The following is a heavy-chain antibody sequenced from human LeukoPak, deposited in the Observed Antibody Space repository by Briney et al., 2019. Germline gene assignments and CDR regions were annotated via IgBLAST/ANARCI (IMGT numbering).Heavy chain of an antibody. Sequence: GGSLRLSCAASGFTFSSYGMSWGRQAAGKGLQWVSAITATSSSTHDADSVQGRFTISRDNSKNTLYLQMNSLRPEDTAIYYCAKLFESGTYNNFFHYWGQGTLVTVFS. J-gene: IGHJ4*02. CDR2: ITATSSST. D-gene: IGHD3-10*01. CDR3: AKLFESGTYNNFFHY. CDR1: GFTFSSYG. V-gene: IGHV3-23*01.